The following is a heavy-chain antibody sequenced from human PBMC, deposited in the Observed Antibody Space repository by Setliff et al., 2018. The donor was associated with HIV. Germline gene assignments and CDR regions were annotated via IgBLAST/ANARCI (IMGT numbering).Heavy chain of an antibody. CDR1: GGSISSYY. CDR3: ARARYIVIRGDAGMDV. Sequence: SETLSLTCTVSGGSISSYYWSWIRQPPGKGLEWIGYIYYSGSTNYNPSLKSRVTISVDTSKNQVSLKLSSVTASDTAVYYCARARYIVIRGDAGMDVWGPGTTVTVSS. D-gene: IGHD3-10*01. V-gene: IGHV4-59*08. J-gene: IGHJ6*02. CDR2: IYYSGST.